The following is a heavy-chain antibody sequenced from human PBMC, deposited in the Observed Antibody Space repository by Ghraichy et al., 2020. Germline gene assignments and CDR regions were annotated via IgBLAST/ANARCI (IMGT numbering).Heavy chain of an antibody. Sequence: ASVKVSCKTSGYTFKNYGITWVRQAPGQGLEWMGGINTALGKTKTAQKFQGRLTMTTDTATNTAYMDLWSLRSDDSAVYYCARDGSIDASVYALDYWGQGALVTVSS. CDR3: ARDGSIDASVYALDY. CDR2: INTALGKT. J-gene: IGHJ4*02. CDR1: GYTFKNYG. D-gene: IGHD5/OR15-5a*01. V-gene: IGHV1-18*04.